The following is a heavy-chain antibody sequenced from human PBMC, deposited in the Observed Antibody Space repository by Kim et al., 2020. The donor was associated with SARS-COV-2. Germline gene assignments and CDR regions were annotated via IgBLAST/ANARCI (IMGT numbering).Heavy chain of an antibody. CDR3: ARGRCRSTSCRYYYYGM. CDR1: GYTFASYD. J-gene: IGHJ6*01. D-gene: IGHD2-2*01. Sequence: ASVKVSCKASGYTFASYDINWVRQATGQGLEWMGWMNPNSASTGFAQKFQGRVTITRNISINTAYMELSSLRSEDTAVYYCARGRCRSTSCRYYYYGM. V-gene: IGHV1-8*01. CDR2: MNPNSAST.